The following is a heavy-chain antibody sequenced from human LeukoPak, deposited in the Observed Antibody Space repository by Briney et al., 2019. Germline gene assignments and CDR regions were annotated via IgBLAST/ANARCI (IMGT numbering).Heavy chain of an antibody. CDR3: ARCGEVITFGGVIVPHYYMDV. V-gene: IGHV3-21*01. CDR2: ISSSSYI. D-gene: IGHD3-16*02. Sequence: GGSLRLSCAASGFTFSSYSMNWVRQAPGKGLEWVSSISSSSYIYYADSVKGRLTISRDNAKNSLYLQMNSLRAEDTAVYYCARCGEVITFGGVIVPHYYMDVWGKGTTVTVSS. CDR1: GFTFSSYS. J-gene: IGHJ6*03.